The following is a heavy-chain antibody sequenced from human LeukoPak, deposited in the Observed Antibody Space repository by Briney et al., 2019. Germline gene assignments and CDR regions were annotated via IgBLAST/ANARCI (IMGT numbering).Heavy chain of an antibody. V-gene: IGHV3-30*04. CDR1: GFTFSNYV. CDR3: AKDRGKVYYDSSGYYS. CDR2: MSYDGSNS. D-gene: IGHD3-22*01. J-gene: IGHJ4*02. Sequence: GGSLRLSCVVSGFTFSNYVMHWVRKAPGKGLEWVAVMSYDGSNSYYADSVKGRFTISRDNSKNTLYLQMNSLRAEDTAVYYCAKDRGKVYYDSSGYYSWGQGTLVTVSS.